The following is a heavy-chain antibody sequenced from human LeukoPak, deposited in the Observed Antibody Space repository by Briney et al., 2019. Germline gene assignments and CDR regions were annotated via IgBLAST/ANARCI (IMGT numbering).Heavy chain of an antibody. D-gene: IGHD4-17*01. CDR1: GGSISSYY. CDR3: ARGSDFGDY. Sequence: PSETLSLTCTVSGGSISSYYWSWIRQPPGKGLEWIGYMSYSGSANYNPSLKSRVTMSINTSKNQFSLRLSSVTAADTDVYYCARGSDFGDYWGQGTLVTVSS. V-gene: IGHV4-59*01. CDR2: MSYSGSA. J-gene: IGHJ4*02.